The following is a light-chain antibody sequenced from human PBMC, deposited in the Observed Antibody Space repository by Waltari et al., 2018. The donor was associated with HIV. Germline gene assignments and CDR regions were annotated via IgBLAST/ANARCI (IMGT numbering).Light chain of an antibody. CDR1: SNNIGRYA. V-gene: IGLV1-36*01. J-gene: IGLJ1*01. Sequence: QSALTQEASVSGTVGQKVTLSCTGNSNNIGRYAVGWYQQISHGAPNAVMFGDSLPSGIPDRFSGSKSGTTASLVISGLQPEDEADYYCSTWDYSLSAYVFGAGTKVTVL. CDR2: GDS. CDR3: STWDYSLSAYV.